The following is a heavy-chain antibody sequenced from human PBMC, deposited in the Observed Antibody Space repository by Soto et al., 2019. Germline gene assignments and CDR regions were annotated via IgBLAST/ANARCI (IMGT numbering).Heavy chain of an antibody. D-gene: IGHD5-18*01. J-gene: IGHJ6*02. CDR3: ARESAGYSYVNYHYYCVDA. CDR1: GFTFSRNW. CDR2: LSSDGSST. Sequence: GGYLRLSCTASGFTFSRNWMHWVRQAPGKGLVWVSRLSSDGSSTSYADSVKGRFTISRDNAKNTLYLQMNSLRAEDTAVYYCARESAGYSYVNYHYYCVDAWGQGTTVTVSS. V-gene: IGHV3-74*01.